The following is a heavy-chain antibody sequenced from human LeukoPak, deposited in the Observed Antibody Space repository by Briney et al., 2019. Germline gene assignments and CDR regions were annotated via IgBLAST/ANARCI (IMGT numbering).Heavy chain of an antibody. CDR3: ARDSGTTGEVKFDP. Sequence: ASVKVSCKASGYTFTSYDISWVRQATGQGLEWMGWMNPNSGGTNYAQKFQGRVTMTRDTSISTAYMELSRLRSDDTAVYYCARDSGTTGEVKFDPWGQGTLVTVSS. J-gene: IGHJ5*02. CDR1: GYTFTSYD. D-gene: IGHD3-10*01. V-gene: IGHV1-2*02. CDR2: MNPNSGGT.